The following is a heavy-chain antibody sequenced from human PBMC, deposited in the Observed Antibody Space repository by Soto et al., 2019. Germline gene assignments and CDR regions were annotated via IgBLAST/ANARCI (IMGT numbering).Heavy chain of an antibody. J-gene: IGHJ4*02. CDR2: ISGSGGST. CDR1: GFTFSSYA. V-gene: IGHV3-23*01. Sequence: GGSLRLSCAASGFTFSSYAMSWVRQAPGKGLEWVSAISGSGGSTYYADSVKGRFTISRDNSKNTLYLQMNSLRAEDTAVYYCAKLSAGRLNLDSSGYEDYFDYWGQGTLVTVSS. D-gene: IGHD3-22*01. CDR3: AKLSAGRLNLDSSGYEDYFDY.